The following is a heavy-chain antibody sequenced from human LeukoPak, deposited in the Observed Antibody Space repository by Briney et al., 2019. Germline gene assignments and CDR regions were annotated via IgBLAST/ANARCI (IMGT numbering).Heavy chain of an antibody. V-gene: IGHV4-38-2*02. D-gene: IGHD2-15*01. Sequence: SETLSLTCTVSGYSISSGYFWGWIRQPPGKGLEWIGSIYYSGSTYYNPSLKSRVTISVDTSKNQFSLKLSSVTAADTAVYYCASDIVVVVAATSRGRWFDPWGQGTLVTVSS. CDR3: ASDIVVVVAATSRGRWFDP. J-gene: IGHJ5*02. CDR1: GYSISSGYF. CDR2: IYYSGST.